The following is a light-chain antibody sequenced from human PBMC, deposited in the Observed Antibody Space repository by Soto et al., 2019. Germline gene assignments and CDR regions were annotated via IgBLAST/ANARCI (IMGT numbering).Light chain of an antibody. CDR3: QKYYSYPPT. CDR2: AAS. Sequence: AIRMTQSPSSLSASTGDRVTITCRASQGISSYLAWYQQKPGKAPKLLIYAASTLQSGVPSRFSGSGSGTEFTLNISVQQSEDFASYYCQKYYSYPPTFGQGTKVDIK. J-gene: IGKJ1*01. CDR1: QGISSY. V-gene: IGKV1-8*01.